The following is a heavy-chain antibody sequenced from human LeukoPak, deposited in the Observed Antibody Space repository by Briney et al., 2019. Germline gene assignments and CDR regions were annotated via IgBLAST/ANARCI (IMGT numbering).Heavy chain of an antibody. V-gene: IGHV4-38-2*01. CDR2: IYHTGST. Sequence: SETLSLTCAVTGNSISSVYYWGWIRQPPGKGLQWIGSIYHTGSTYYTPSLKSRVTISVDTSKNRFSLKLSSVTAADTAVYYCAGAVNYDFWSGYPNWFDPWGQGTLVTVSS. CDR1: GNSISSVYY. CDR3: AGAVNYDFWSGYPNWFDP. J-gene: IGHJ5*02. D-gene: IGHD3-3*01.